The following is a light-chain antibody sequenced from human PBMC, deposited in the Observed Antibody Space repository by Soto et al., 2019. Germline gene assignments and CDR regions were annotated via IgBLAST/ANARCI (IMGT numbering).Light chain of an antibody. CDR1: QSVSSN. V-gene: IGKV3-15*01. Sequence: EIVMTQSPATLSVSPGERVTLSCRASQSVSSNLAWYQQKPGQAPRLLIYGASTRATGIPARFSGSGSGTEFTRTISSLQSEDFAVYYCQQYNNWPLTFGQGTKVEIK. CDR2: GAS. CDR3: QQYNNWPLT. J-gene: IGKJ1*01.